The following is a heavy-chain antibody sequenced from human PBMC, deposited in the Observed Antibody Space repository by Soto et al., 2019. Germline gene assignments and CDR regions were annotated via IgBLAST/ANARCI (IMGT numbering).Heavy chain of an antibody. D-gene: IGHD4-17*01. CDR2: IYYSGST. J-gene: IGHJ4*02. CDR3: GRGDYGDPAFDY. V-gene: IGHV4-59*01. Sequence: SETLSLTCSVSGDSISSYYWSWVRQPPGKGLEWIGYIYYSGSTNYNPSLKSRVIISVDTSKSQFSLRLSSVTAADTAVYYCGRGDYGDPAFDYGGQGTLVTAPQ. CDR1: GDSISSYY.